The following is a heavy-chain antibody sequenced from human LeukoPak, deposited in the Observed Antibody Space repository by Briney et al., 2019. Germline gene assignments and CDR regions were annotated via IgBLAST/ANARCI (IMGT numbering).Heavy chain of an antibody. CDR3: ASPAATHYYGMDV. Sequence: ASVKVSCKPSGYTFTSYGISWVRQAPGQGLEWMGWISAYNGNTNYAQKLQGRVTMTTDTSTSTAYMELRSLRSDDTAVYYCASPAATHYYGMDVWGQGTTVTVSS. J-gene: IGHJ6*02. CDR1: GYTFTSYG. CDR2: ISAYNGNT. V-gene: IGHV1-18*01. D-gene: IGHD2-15*01.